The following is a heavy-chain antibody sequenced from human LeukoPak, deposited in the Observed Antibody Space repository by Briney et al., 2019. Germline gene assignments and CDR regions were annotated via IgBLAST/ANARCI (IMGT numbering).Heavy chain of an antibody. CDR1: GFTFSSYA. V-gene: IGHV3-30-3*01. CDR3: ARERRDITMVRGVITAYFDY. CDR2: ISYDGSNK. D-gene: IGHD3-10*01. Sequence: GGSLRLSCAASGFTFSSYAMYWVRQAPGKGLEWVAVISYDGSNKYYADSVKGRFTISRDNSKNTLYLQMNSLRAEDTAAYYCARERRDITMVRGVITAYFDYWGQGTLVTVSS. J-gene: IGHJ4*02.